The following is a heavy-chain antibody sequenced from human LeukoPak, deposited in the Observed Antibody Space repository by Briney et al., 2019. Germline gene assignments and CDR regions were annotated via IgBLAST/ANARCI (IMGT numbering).Heavy chain of an antibody. J-gene: IGHJ4*02. Sequence: PGGSLRLSCAASGFTFSSYAMHWVRQAPGKGLEWVAVISYDGSNKYYADSVKGRFTISRDNSKNTLYLQMNSLRAEDTAVYYCARASYSSGWPNYFDYWGQGTLVTVSS. V-gene: IGHV3-30*04. D-gene: IGHD6-19*01. CDR1: GFTFSSYA. CDR3: ARASYSSGWPNYFDY. CDR2: ISYDGSNK.